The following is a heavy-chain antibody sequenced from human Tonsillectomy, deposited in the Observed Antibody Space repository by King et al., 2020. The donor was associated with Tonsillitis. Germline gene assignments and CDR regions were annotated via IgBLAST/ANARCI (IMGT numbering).Heavy chain of an antibody. D-gene: IGHD6-19*01. V-gene: IGHV3-48*01. CDR3: ARGSKEQWGIFDY. CDR2: ISSSSTTI. CDR1: GFTFSTYS. J-gene: IGHJ4*02. Sequence: VQLVESGGGLVQPGGSLRLSCAASGFTFSTYSFNWVRQAPGKGLEWLSYISSSSTTIYYADSVKGRFTISRDNAKNSLYLQMNSLGAEDTAVYYCARGSKEQWGIFDYWGQGTLVAVSS.